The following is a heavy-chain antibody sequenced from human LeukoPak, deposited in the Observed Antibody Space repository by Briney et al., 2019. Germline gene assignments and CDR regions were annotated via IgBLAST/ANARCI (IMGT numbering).Heavy chain of an antibody. CDR3: ARGRIAVAGDLFDY. Sequence: GGSLRLSCAASGFTFSSYWMTWVRQAPGKGLEFVANIKEDGSDKYYVDSVKGRFTISRDNAKNSLYLQMNSLRAEDTAVYYCARGRIAVAGDLFDYWGQGTLVSVSS. V-gene: IGHV3-7*01. CDR2: IKEDGSDK. J-gene: IGHJ4*02. CDR1: GFTFSSYW. D-gene: IGHD6-19*01.